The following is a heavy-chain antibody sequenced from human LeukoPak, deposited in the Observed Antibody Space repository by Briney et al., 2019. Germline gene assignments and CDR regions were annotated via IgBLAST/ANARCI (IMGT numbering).Heavy chain of an antibody. CDR3: ARLKNGAWFDP. Sequence: GGSLRLSCAASGFTFSSYWMSWVRQAPGKGLEWVANIKQDGSEKYYVDSVKGRFTISRDNAKNSLYLQVNSLRAKDTAVYYCARLKNGAWFDPWGQGTLVTVSS. CDR1: GFTFSSYW. CDR2: IKQDGSEK. J-gene: IGHJ5*02. D-gene: IGHD4-17*01. V-gene: IGHV3-7*03.